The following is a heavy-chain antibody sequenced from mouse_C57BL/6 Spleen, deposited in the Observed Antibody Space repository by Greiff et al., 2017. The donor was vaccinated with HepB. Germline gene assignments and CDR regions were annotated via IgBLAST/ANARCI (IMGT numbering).Heavy chain of an antibody. CDR2: IDPSDSYT. CDR1: GYTFTSYW. V-gene: IGHV1-50*01. CDR3: ANYYGEEGD. Sequence: QVQLQQPGAELVKPGASVKLSCKASGYTFTSYWMQGVKQRPGQGLEWMGEIDPSDSYTNYNQKFKGKATLTVDTSSSTAYMQLSSLTSEDSAVYYCANYYGEEGDWGQGTTLTVSS. J-gene: IGHJ2*01. D-gene: IGHD2-13*01.